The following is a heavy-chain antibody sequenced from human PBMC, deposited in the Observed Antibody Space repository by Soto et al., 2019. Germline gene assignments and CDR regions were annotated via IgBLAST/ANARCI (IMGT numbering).Heavy chain of an antibody. CDR1: GGSINSGGSY. Sequence: QVQLQESGPGLVKPSQTLSLTCTVSGGSINSGGSYWSWIRQSPGKGLEWIGYIYYSGTTYYNPSLKSRVSISLDTSKNQFSLKLSSVTAADTAISYCASGHCFSSSCSYLDLWGRGTLVTVSS. V-gene: IGHV4-31*03. J-gene: IGHJ2*01. CDR3: ASGHCFSSSCSYLDL. D-gene: IGHD2-2*01. CDR2: IYYSGTT.